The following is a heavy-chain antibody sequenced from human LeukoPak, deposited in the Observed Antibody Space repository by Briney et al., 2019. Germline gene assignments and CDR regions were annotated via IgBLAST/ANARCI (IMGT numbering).Heavy chain of an antibody. V-gene: IGHV3-7*01. Sequence: PGGSLRLSCAASGFTFSSYWMSWVRQAPGKGLEWVANIKQDGSEKYYVDSVKGRFTISRDNAKNSLYLQMNSLRAEDTAVYYCARVHEITMTRPIDYWGQGTLVTVSS. J-gene: IGHJ4*02. D-gene: IGHD3-22*01. CDR1: GFTFSSYW. CDR2: IKQDGSEK. CDR3: ARVHEITMTRPIDY.